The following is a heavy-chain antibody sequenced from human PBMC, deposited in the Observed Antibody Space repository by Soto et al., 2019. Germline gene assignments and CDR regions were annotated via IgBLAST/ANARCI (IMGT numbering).Heavy chain of an antibody. CDR2: IYYSGST. Sequence: PSETLSLTCTVSGGSISSGGYYWSWIRQHPGKGLEWIGYIYYSGSTYYNPSLKSRVTISVDTSKNQFSLKLSPVTAADTAVYYCARAREYYDILTGYYFDYWGQGTLVTVSS. D-gene: IGHD3-9*01. CDR3: ARAREYYDILTGYYFDY. V-gene: IGHV4-31*03. J-gene: IGHJ4*02. CDR1: GGSISSGGYY.